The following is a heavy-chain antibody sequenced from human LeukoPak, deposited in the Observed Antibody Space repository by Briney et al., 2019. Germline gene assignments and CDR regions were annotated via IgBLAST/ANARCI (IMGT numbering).Heavy chain of an antibody. CDR2: IYYSGST. Sequence: SETLSLTCTVSGGSISRYYGSWVRQPPGKGREWVGYIYYSGSTNYNPSLKSRVTISVATSKTQFSLKLTSVTAADTAVYYCARELAGYYYFGMDVWGQGTTVTVSS. CDR3: ARELAGYYYFGMDV. V-gene: IGHV4-59*12. CDR1: GGSISRYY. D-gene: IGHD6-19*01. J-gene: IGHJ6*02.